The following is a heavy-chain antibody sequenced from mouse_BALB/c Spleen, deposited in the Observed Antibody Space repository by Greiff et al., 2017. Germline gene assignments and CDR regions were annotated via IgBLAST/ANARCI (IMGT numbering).Heavy chain of an antibody. CDR3: ARKYYYAMGN. V-gene: IGHV14-3*02. Sequence: VQLQQSGAELVKPGASVKLSCTASGFNIKDTYMHWVKQRPEQCLEWIGRIDPANGNTKYDPKFPGKATITAVTSSNTAYLQLSSLTSENTAVYYCARKYYYAMGNRGQGTSVTV. CDR2: IDPANGNT. CDR1: GFNIKDTY. J-gene: IGHJ4*01.